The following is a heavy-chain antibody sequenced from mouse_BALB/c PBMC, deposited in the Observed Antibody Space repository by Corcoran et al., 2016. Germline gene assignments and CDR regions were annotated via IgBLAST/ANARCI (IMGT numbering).Heavy chain of an antibody. CDR3: ARRERYYYFDY. Sequence: QVTLKESGPGILQPSQTLSLTCSFSGFSLSTSGMGVSWIRQPSGKGLEWLAHIYWDDDKRYNPSLKRRLTISKDTSRNQVFLKITSVDTADTATYYCARRERYYYFDYWGQGTTLTVSS. V-gene: IGHV8-12*01. CDR1: GFSLSTSGMG. CDR2: IYWDDDK. J-gene: IGHJ2*01.